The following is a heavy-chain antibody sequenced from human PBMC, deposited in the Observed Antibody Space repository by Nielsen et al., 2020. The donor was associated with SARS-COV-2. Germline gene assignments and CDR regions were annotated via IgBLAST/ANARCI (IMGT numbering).Heavy chain of an antibody. CDR1: GFTFSSYG. CDR3: AKVLGGYYYGMDV. Sequence: GGSLRLSCAASGFTFSSYGMHWVRQAPGKGLEWVAVISYDGSNKYYADSVKGRFTISRDNSKNTLYLQMNSLRAEDTAVYYCAKVLGGYYYGMDVWGQGTTVTVSS. CDR2: ISYDGSNK. J-gene: IGHJ6*02. V-gene: IGHV3-30*18. D-gene: IGHD2-15*01.